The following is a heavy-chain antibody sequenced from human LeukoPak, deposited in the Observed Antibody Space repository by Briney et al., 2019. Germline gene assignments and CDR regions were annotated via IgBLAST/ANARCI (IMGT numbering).Heavy chain of an antibody. V-gene: IGHV3-23*01. CDR1: GFTFSNYA. D-gene: IGHD6-19*01. CDR3: AKEQWLV. CDR2: VNYNGDST. J-gene: IGHJ4*02. Sequence: GSLRLSCAASGFTFSNYAMSWVRQAPGKGLEWVSAVNYNGDSTYYADSVKGRFTISRDNSKNTLYLQMNTLRAEDTAIYYCAKEQWLVWGQGTLVTVSS.